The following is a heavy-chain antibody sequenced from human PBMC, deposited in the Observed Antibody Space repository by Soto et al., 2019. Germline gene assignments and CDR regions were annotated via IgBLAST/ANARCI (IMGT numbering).Heavy chain of an antibody. CDR2: ISAYNGNT. D-gene: IGHD5-12*01. CDR3: ARVGYSGYDNSYGMDV. Sequence: GASVKVSCKASGYTFTSYGISWVRQAPGQGLEWMGWISAYNGNTNYAQKLQGRVTMTTDTSTSTAYMELRSLRSDDTAVYYCARVGYSGYDNSYGMDVWGQGTTVTVSS. CDR1: GYTFTSYG. V-gene: IGHV1-18*01. J-gene: IGHJ6*02.